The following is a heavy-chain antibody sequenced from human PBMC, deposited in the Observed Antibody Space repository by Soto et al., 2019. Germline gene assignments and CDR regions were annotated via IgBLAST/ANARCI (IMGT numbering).Heavy chain of an antibody. CDR1: GDSVSSNSSA. J-gene: IGHJ6*02. D-gene: IGHD3-10*01. CDR2: TYYRSKWYN. CDR3: ATGESPVWGMDV. Sequence: SQTLSLTFVISGDSVSSNSSAWNWISQSPSRGLEWLGRTYYRSKWYNDYAVFVKSRITINPDTSKNQFSLQLNSVTPEDTAVYYCATGESPVWGMDVWGQGTTVTVSS. V-gene: IGHV6-1*01.